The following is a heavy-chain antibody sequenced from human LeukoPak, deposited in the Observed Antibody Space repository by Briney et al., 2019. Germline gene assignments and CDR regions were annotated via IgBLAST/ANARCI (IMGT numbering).Heavy chain of an antibody. V-gene: IGHV4-59*01. D-gene: IGHD3-3*01. Sequence: PSETLSLTCTVSGGSISSYYWSWIRRPPGKGLEWIGYIYYSGSTNYNPSLKSRVTISVDTSRNQFFLKLNSVTAADTAVYYCARGDGYYTDIDYWGQGALVTVSS. J-gene: IGHJ4*02. CDR3: ARGDGYYTDIDY. CDR1: GGSISSYY. CDR2: IYYSGST.